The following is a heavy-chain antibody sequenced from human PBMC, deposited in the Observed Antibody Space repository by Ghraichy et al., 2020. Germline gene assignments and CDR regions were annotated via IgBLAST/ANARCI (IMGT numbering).Heavy chain of an antibody. V-gene: IGHV3-23*01. Sequence: GESLNISCAASGFTFSTYAMSWVRQAPGKGLEWVSAISGSGGSTYYADSVKGRFTISRDNSKNTLYLQMSSLRAEDTAVYYCAKGYCSGGSCYSQYFDYWGQGTLVTVSS. D-gene: IGHD2-15*01. CDR1: GFTFSTYA. CDR3: AKGYCSGGSCYSQYFDY. CDR2: ISGSGGST. J-gene: IGHJ4*02.